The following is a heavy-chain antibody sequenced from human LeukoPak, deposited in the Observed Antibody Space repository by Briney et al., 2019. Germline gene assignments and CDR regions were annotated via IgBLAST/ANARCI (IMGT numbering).Heavy chain of an antibody. CDR3: AKAPYIIAAAGTDY. CDR1: GFTFSSYA. CDR2: ISGSGGST. D-gene: IGHD6-13*01. Sequence: GGSLRLSCAASGFTFSSYAMSWVRQAPGKGLEWVSAISGSGGSTYYADSVKGRFTISRDNSKYTLYLQMNSLRAEDTAVYYCAKAPYIIAAAGTDYWGQGTLVTVSS. V-gene: IGHV3-23*01. J-gene: IGHJ4*02.